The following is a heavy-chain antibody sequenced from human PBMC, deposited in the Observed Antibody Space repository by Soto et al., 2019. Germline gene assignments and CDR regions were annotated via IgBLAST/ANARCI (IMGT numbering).Heavy chain of an antibody. CDR3: ARVADFWSGYYTGYWFDP. CDR1: GASISSYY. D-gene: IGHD3-3*01. V-gene: IGHV4-59*01. Sequence: SETLSLTCTVSGASISSYYWSWIGQPPGKGLEWIGYIYYSGSTNYNPSLKSRVTISVDTSKNQFSLKLSSVTAADTAVYYCARVADFWSGYYTGYWFDPWGQGTLVTVS. CDR2: IYYSGST. J-gene: IGHJ5*02.